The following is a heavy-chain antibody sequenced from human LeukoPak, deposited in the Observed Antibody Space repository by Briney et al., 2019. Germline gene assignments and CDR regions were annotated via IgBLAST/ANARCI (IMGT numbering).Heavy chain of an antibody. Sequence: GSLRLSCAASGFTFSSYWMHWVRQAPGKGLVWVSRINSDGSSTSYADSVKGRFTISRDNAKNTLYLQMNNLRAEDTAVYYCSSGNSHAFDIWGQGTMVTVSS. V-gene: IGHV3-74*01. J-gene: IGHJ3*02. CDR2: INSDGSST. CDR1: GFTFSSYW. CDR3: SSGNSHAFDI. D-gene: IGHD4-23*01.